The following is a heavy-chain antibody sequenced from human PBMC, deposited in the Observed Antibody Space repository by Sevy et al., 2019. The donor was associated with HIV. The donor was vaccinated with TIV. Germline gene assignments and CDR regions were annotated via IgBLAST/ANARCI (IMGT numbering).Heavy chain of an antibody. D-gene: IGHD6-25*01. Sequence: GGSLRLSCAASGLTFSNYVMSWVRQAPGKGLEGLSVISGSSGTTYAAESVKGRLTISRDNSKNTLYLHMSSLGAEDTAVYYCARNLSPSGAFDIWGQGTRVTVSS. V-gene: IGHV3-23*01. CDR1: GLTFSNYV. CDR3: ARNLSPSGAFDI. CDR2: ISGSSGTT. J-gene: IGHJ3*02.